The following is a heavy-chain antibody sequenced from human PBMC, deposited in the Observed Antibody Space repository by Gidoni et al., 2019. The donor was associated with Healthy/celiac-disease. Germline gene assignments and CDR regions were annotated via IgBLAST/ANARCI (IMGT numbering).Heavy chain of an antibody. J-gene: IGHJ4*02. Sequence: QLQLQESGPGLVKPSETLSLTCTVSGGSISSSSYYWGWIRQPPGKGLEWIGSIYYSGSTYYNPSLKSRVTISVDTSKNQFSLKLSSVTAADTAVYYCARQAIGDGYPGYFDYWGQGTLVTVSS. CDR3: ARQAIGDGYPGYFDY. CDR2: IYYSGST. V-gene: IGHV4-39*01. CDR1: GGSISSSSYY. D-gene: IGHD5-12*01.